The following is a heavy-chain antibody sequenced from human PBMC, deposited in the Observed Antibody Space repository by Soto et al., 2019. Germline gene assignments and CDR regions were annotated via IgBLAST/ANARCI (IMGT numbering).Heavy chain of an antibody. CDR1: GASISSGGSS. Sequence: QLQLQESGSGLVKPSQNLSLTCAVSGASISSGGSSWSWIRQAPGTGLEWIVYISHSGITNYNPSLKSRVTISGDKFRNQFSLSLSFVTAADTDVYYCARGLAVRGSYGLDVWGQGPTVTVSS. J-gene: IGHJ6*02. V-gene: IGHV4-30-2*01. CDR2: ISHSGIT. CDR3: ARGLAVRGSYGLDV. D-gene: IGHD3-10*01.